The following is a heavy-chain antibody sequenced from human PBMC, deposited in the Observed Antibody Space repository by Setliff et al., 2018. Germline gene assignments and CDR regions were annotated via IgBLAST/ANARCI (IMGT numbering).Heavy chain of an antibody. CDR3: ALEYSNSSPTVYYYMDV. CDR1: GYTLTELS. Sequence: GASVKVSCKVSGYTLTELSMHWVRQAPGQGLEWMGRIIPLFETTNYVEKFQGRVTITADKSTSTAYMELSRLTSEDTAVYYCALEYSNSSPTVYYYMDVWGKGTTVTVSS. J-gene: IGHJ6*03. D-gene: IGHD6-6*01. CDR2: IIPLFETT. V-gene: IGHV1-69*06.